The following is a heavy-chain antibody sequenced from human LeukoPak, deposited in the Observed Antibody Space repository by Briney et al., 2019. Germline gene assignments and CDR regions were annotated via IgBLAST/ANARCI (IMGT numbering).Heavy chain of an antibody. CDR2: INPSGGST. CDR3: ARSREQQLVPPDY. CDR1: GYTFSNYY. D-gene: IGHD6-13*01. V-gene: IGHV1-46*01. Sequence: ASVKVSCEASGYTFSNYYIHWVRQAPGQGLEWMGTINPSGGSTSYAQKFQGRVTMTRDTSTSTVYMELSSLRSEDTAVYYCARSREQQLVPPDYWGQGTLVTVSS. J-gene: IGHJ4*02.